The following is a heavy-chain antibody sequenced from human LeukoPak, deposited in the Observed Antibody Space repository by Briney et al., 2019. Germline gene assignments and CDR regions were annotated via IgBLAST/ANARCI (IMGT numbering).Heavy chain of an antibody. Sequence: GGSLRLSCAASGFTFSSYATSWVRQAPGKGLEWVAVISYDGSNKYYADSVKGRFTISRDNSKNTLYLQMNSLRAEDTAVYYCANYDYDSGGYPFDYWGQGTLVTVSS. D-gene: IGHD3-22*01. CDR2: ISYDGSNK. CDR3: ANYDYDSGGYPFDY. V-gene: IGHV3-30*18. CDR1: GFTFSSYA. J-gene: IGHJ4*02.